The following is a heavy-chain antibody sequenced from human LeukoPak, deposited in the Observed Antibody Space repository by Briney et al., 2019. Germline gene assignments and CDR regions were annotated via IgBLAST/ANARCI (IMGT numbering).Heavy chain of an antibody. CDR1: GYTFTGYY. CDR2: INPNSGGT. Sequence: ASVKVSCKASGYTFTGYYMHWVRQAPGQGLEWMGWINPNSGGTNYAQKFQGRVTMTRGTSISTAYMELSRLRSDDTAVYYCARGGYSSGWPIYYFDYWGQGTLVTVSS. V-gene: IGHV1-2*02. D-gene: IGHD6-19*01. CDR3: ARGGYSSGWPIYYFDY. J-gene: IGHJ4*02.